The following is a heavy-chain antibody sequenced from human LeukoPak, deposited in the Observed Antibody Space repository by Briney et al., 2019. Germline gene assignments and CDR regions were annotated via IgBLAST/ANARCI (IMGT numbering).Heavy chain of an antibody. J-gene: IGHJ4*02. CDR2: TIPIFGTA. CDR1: GGTFSSYA. D-gene: IGHD3-10*01. V-gene: IGHV1-69*13. Sequence: ASVKVSCKASGGTFSSYAISWVRQAPGQGLEWMGGTIPIFGTANYAQKFQGRVTITADESTSTAYMELSSLRSEDTAVYYCEGERFGELSNYWGQGTLVTVSS. CDR3: EGERFGELSNY.